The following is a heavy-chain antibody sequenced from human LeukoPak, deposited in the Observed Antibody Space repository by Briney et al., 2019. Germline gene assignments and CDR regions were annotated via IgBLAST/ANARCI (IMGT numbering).Heavy chain of an antibody. D-gene: IGHD5-18*01. CDR2: IKQDGSEK. J-gene: IGHJ4*02. CDR1: GFTFSSYW. V-gene: IGHV3-7*01. Sequence: PGGSLRLSCAASGFTFSSYWMIWVRQAPGKGLEWVANIKQDGSEKYYVDSVKGRFTISRDNAKNSLYLQMNCLRAEDTAVYYCARFRRGVVDTAELYYFDYWGQGTLVTVSS. CDR3: ARFRRGVVDTAELYYFDY.